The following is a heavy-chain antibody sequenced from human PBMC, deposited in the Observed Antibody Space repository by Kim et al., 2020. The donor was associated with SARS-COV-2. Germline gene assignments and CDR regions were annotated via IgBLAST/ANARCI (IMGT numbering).Heavy chain of an antibody. V-gene: IGHV1-69*13. CDR2: IIPIFGTA. Sequence: SVKVSCKASGGTFSSYAISWVRQAPGQGLEWMGGIIPIFGTANYAQKFQGRVTITADESTSTAYMELSSLRSEDTAVYYCAREGSSWYPRTYYYYGMDVWGQGTTVTVSS. D-gene: IGHD6-13*01. CDR3: AREGSSWYPRTYYYYGMDV. J-gene: IGHJ6*02. CDR1: GGTFSSYA.